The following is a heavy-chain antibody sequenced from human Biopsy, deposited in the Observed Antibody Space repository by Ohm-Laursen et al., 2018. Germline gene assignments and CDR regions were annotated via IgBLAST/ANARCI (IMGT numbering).Heavy chain of an antibody. CDR2: IWYDGTNE. CDR3: ARGLSSGWYGYFDV. Sequence: SLTLSCAAPGFTFGHYAMHWVRQAPGKGHEWISLIWYDGTNEDYADSVKGRFITSRGNSKTTLYLQINTLTLEDTTFYYFARGLSSGWYGYFDVWGRGTLVTVSS. V-gene: IGHV3-33*04. J-gene: IGHJ2*01. CDR1: GFTFGHYA. D-gene: IGHD6-19*01.